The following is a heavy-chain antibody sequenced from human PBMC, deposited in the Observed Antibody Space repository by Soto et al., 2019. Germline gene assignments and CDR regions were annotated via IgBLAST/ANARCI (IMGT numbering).Heavy chain of an antibody. CDR1: GGSIGSYY. J-gene: IGHJ6*02. V-gene: IGHV4-59*01. D-gene: IGHD3-22*01. CDR3: ARGRADPEYYYDRSGPNNHPVSPRFRGYGMDV. CDR2: IYNSGST. Sequence: PSETLSLTCTVSGGSIGSYYWNWIRQPPGKAPEWIGYIYNSGSTIYNPSLRARVTISLDTSRTRFSLKLNSVTAADTAVYYCARGRADPEYYYDRSGPNNHPVSPRFRGYGMDVWGQGTTVTVSS.